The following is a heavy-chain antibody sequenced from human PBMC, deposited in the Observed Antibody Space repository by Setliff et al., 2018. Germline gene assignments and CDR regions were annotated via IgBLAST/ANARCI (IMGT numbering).Heavy chain of an antibody. V-gene: IGHV3-48*01. Sequence: GGSLRLSCAASGVTFSIYSMNWVRQAPGKGPEWVSYISSGSLIIYYADSVKGRFTISRDNSKNTLYLQMNSLRLEDTAVYYCATDSGSSRLYNFWSGAVCYPFDYWGQGTLVTVSS. J-gene: IGHJ4*02. CDR2: ISSGSLII. D-gene: IGHD3-3*01. CDR3: ATDSGSSRLYNFWSGAVCYPFDY. CDR1: GVTFSIYS.